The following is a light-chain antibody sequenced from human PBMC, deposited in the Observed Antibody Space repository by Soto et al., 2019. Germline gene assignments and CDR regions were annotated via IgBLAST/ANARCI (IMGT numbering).Light chain of an antibody. J-gene: IGLJ1*01. CDR3: SSYTTSGTLFYV. Sequence: QSALTQPASVSGSPGQSITISCTGASGDIGGYNYVSWYQHHPGKAPKLMIYEVSNRPSGVSNRFSGSKSGKTASLTISGLQAEDEADYYCSSYTTSGTLFYVFGTGTKLTVL. CDR1: SGDIGGYNY. V-gene: IGLV2-14*01. CDR2: EVS.